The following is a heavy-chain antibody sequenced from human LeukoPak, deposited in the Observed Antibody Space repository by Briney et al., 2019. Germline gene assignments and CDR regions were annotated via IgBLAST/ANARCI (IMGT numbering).Heavy chain of an antibody. D-gene: IGHD3-10*01. J-gene: IGHJ3*02. CDR1: GFTFSSYS. CDR3: ARAVLLWFGELLSDAFDI. Sequence: GGSLRLSCAASGFTFSSYSMNWVRQAPGKGLEWVSSISSSSSYIYYADSVKGRFTISRDNAKNSLYLQMNSLRAEDTAVYYCARAVLLWFGELLSDAFDIWGQGTMVTVSS. V-gene: IGHV3-21*01. CDR2: ISSSSSYI.